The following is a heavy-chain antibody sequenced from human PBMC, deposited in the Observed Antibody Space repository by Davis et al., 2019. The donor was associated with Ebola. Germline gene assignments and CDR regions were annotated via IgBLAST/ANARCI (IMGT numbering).Heavy chain of an antibody. CDR3: ARMGPPRDYYYGMDV. CDR2: IYYSGST. D-gene: IGHD3-16*01. Sequence: PSETLSLTCTVSGGSISSYYWSWIRQPPGKGLEWIGYIYYSGSTNYNPSLKSRVTISVDTSKNQFSLKLSSVTAADTAVYYCARMGPPRDYYYGMDVWGQGTTVTVSS. CDR1: GGSISSYY. V-gene: IGHV4-59*01. J-gene: IGHJ6*02.